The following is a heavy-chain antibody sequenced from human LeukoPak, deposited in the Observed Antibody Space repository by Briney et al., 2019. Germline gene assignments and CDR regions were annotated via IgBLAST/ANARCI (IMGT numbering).Heavy chain of an antibody. V-gene: IGHV3-23*01. D-gene: IGHD3-22*01. Sequence: GGSLRLSCAASGFTFSNYAMSWVRQAPGEGLEWVSGISGSGGSTHYADSVKGRFTISRDNSKNTLYLQMNSLRAEDTAVYYCATRRANGYGSSGYYYVPDAFDIWGQGTMVTVSS. J-gene: IGHJ3*02. CDR3: ATRRANGYGSSGYYYVPDAFDI. CDR2: ISGSGGST. CDR1: GFTFSNYA.